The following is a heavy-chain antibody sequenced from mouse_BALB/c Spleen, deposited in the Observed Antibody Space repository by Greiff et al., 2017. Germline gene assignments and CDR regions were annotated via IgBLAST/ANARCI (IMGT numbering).Heavy chain of an antibody. J-gene: IGHJ1*01. CDR1: GFNIKDTY. CDR3: ARMTGTSPRVFDV. Sequence: EVQLQESGAELVKPGASVKLSCTASGFNIKDTYMHWVKQRPEQGLEWIGRIDPANGNTKYDPKFQGKATITADTSSNTAYLQLSSLTSEDTAVYYCARMTGTSPRVFDVWGAGTTVTVSS. CDR2: IDPANGNT. V-gene: IGHV14-3*02. D-gene: IGHD4-1*01.